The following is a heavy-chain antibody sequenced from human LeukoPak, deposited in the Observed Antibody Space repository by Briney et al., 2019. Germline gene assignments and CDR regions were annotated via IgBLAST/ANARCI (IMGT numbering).Heavy chain of an antibody. CDR1: GGSISSSNYY. V-gene: IGHV4-39*07. CDR2: IYYSGST. J-gene: IGHJ3*02. Sequence: SETLSLTCTVSGGSISSSNYYWDWLRQPPGKGLKWVGSIYYSGSTYYNPSLKSRVTISVDTSKNQFSLKPSSVTAADTAVYYCARSITIFGADAFDIWGQGTMVTVSS. CDR3: ARSITIFGADAFDI. D-gene: IGHD3-3*01.